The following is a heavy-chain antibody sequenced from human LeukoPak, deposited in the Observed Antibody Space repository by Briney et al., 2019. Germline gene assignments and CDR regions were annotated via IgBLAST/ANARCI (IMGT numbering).Heavy chain of an antibody. CDR3: AKDQNLYDHGEYDY. V-gene: IGHV3-7*01. D-gene: IGHD3-10*01. CDR1: GFTFSNYW. CDR2: IKEDGSQR. Sequence: GGSLRLSCAASGFTFSNYWMNWVRQAPGKGLEWVASIKEDGSQRYYVDSVEGRFTISRDNDKKSLFLQMNSLRAEDTAVYYCAKDQNLYDHGEYDYWGQGTLVTVSS. J-gene: IGHJ4*02.